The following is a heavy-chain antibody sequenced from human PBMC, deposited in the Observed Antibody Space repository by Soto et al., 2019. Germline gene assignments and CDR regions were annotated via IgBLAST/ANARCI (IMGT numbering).Heavy chain of an antibody. Sequence: VSVKGSCKASGYIFNSYGISWVRQAPGQGLEWMGWISAYNGNTNYAQKLQGRVTRTTDTSTSTAHIELRSLRSDDTAVYYCARDPKQWSWFDPWGQGTLVTVSS. V-gene: IGHV1-18*01. CDR3: ARDPKQWSWFDP. CDR2: ISAYNGNT. CDR1: GYIFNSYG. D-gene: IGHD6-19*01. J-gene: IGHJ5*02.